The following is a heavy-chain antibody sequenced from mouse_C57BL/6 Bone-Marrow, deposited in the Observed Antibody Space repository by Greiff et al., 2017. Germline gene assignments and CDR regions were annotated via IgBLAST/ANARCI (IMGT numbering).Heavy chain of an antibody. CDR2: IRLKSDNYAT. Sequence: DVMLVESGGGLVQPGGSMKLSCVASGFTFSNYWMNWVRQSPEKGLEWVAQIRLKSDNYATHYAESVKGRFTISRDDSKSSVYLQMNNLRAEDTGIYYCTGGGPAWFAYWGQGTLVTVSA. D-gene: IGHD3-3*01. CDR1: GFTFSNYW. CDR3: TGGGPAWFAY. V-gene: IGHV6-3*01. J-gene: IGHJ3*01.